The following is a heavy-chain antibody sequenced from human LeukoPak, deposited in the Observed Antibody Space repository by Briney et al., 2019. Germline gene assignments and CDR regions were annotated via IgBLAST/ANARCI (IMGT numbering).Heavy chain of an antibody. CDR3: ASSLRGYNYFDY. Sequence: ASVKVSCKASGGTFSSYAISWVRQAPGQGLEWMGRIIPIFGTANYAQKFQGRLTITTDESTNTAYMELSSLRSEDTAVYYCASSLRGYNYFDYWGQGTLVTVSS. V-gene: IGHV1-69*05. D-gene: IGHD5-24*01. J-gene: IGHJ4*02. CDR2: IIPIFGTA. CDR1: GGTFSSYA.